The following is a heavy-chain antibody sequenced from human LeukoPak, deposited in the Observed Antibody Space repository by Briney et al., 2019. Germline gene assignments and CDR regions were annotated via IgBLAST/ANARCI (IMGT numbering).Heavy chain of an antibody. CDR2: ISSSGSTI. D-gene: IGHD4-17*01. CDR3: AKTPNGDLDY. Sequence: PGGSLRLSCAASGFTFSKMNWVRQAPGKGLEWVSYISSSGSTIYYADSVKGRFTISRDNAKNSLYLQMNSLRAEDTAVYYCAKTPNGDLDYWGQGTLVTVSS. CDR1: GFTFSK. J-gene: IGHJ4*02. V-gene: IGHV3-48*03.